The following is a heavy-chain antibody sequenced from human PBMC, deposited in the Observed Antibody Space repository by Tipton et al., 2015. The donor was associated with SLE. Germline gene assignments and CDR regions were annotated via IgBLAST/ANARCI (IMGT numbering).Heavy chain of an antibody. CDR1: GGSFSGYY. CDR2: IHHSGST. V-gene: IGHV4-34*01. CDR3: ARDRGGYAFDY. Sequence: TLSLTCAVYGGSFSGYYWSWIRQPPGKGLEWIGEIHHSGSTNYNPSLKSRVSISVDTSNNQFPLKLSSVTAADTAVYYCARDRGGYAFDYWGQGTLVTVSS. J-gene: IGHJ4*02. D-gene: IGHD3-10*01.